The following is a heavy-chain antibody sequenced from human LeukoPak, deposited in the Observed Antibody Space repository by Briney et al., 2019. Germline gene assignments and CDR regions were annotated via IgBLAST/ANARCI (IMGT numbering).Heavy chain of an antibody. J-gene: IGHJ6*02. CDR2: ISSSGTTI. CDR3: ARSPSSYYYYYGMDV. D-gene: IGHD1-26*01. V-gene: IGHV3-48*03. CDR1: GFTFSTYE. Sequence: GGSLRLSCAASGFTFSTYEMNWVRQAPGKGLEWVSYISSSGTTIYYADSVRGRFTISRDDAKHSLYLQMNSLRAEDTAVYYCARSPSSYYYYYGMDVWGQGTTVTVSS.